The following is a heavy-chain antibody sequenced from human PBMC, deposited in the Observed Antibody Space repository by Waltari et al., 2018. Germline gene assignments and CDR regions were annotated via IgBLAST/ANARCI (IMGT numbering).Heavy chain of an antibody. Sequence: QLQLQESGPGLVKPSETLSLTCTVSGGSISSNYNWGWIRQHPGKWLEWMGNMQYRGSSFYNPSLKSRVTISLDTWSNQFSLRLSSVGAADTAVYFCGRIAFGDDGGYFQHWGQGTLVTVSS. V-gene: IGHV4-39*01. J-gene: IGHJ1*01. CDR3: GRIAFGDDGGYFQH. CDR1: GGSISSNYN. D-gene: IGHD4-17*01. CDR2: MQYRGSS.